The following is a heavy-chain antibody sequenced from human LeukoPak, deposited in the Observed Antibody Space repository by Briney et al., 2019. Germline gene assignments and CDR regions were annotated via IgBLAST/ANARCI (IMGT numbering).Heavy chain of an antibody. V-gene: IGHV1-69*05. CDR2: IIPIFGTA. D-gene: IGHD5-18*01. CDR3: ARGRGIQLWLDY. J-gene: IGHJ4*02. CDR1: GGTFTSYA. Sequence: SVKVSCKASGGTFTSYAISWVRQAPGQGLEWMGRIIPIFGTANYAQKFQGRVTITTDESTSTAYMELSSLRSEDAAVYYCARGRGIQLWLDYWGQGTLVTVSS.